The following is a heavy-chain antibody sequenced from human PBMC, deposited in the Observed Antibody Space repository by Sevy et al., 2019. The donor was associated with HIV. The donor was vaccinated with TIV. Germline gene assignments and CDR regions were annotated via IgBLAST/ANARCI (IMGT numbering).Heavy chain of an antibody. CDR2: MRSKANTFAT. J-gene: IGHJ6*02. D-gene: IGHD6-6*01. CDR1: GFTFSDAA. Sequence: GGSLRLSCAASGFTFSDAAMHWVHQASGKGLEWLGRMRSKANTFATAYAAPAKGRFTISRDDSKNTAYLHMSSLRTEDTAIYYCTFSSDYYKYGWDVWGQRTTVTVSS. V-gene: IGHV3-73*01. CDR3: TFSSDYYKYGWDV.